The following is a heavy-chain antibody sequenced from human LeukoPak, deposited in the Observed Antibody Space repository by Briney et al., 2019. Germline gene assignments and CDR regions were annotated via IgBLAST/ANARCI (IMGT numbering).Heavy chain of an antibody. CDR2: VYTTGST. Sequence: SETLSLTCTVSGGSIRNGYHYWTWIRQPAGKGLEWIGRVYTTGSTNYNPSLKSRVTISIDTSRNYFSLNLSSVTAADTAVYYCAAGIPHYWGQGTLVTVSS. J-gene: IGHJ4*02. V-gene: IGHV4-61*02. CDR3: AAGIPHY. CDR1: GGSIRNGYHY. D-gene: IGHD2-21*01.